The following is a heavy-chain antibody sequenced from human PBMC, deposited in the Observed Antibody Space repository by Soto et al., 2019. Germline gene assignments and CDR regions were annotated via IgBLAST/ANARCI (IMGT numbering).Heavy chain of an antibody. J-gene: IGHJ2*01. CDR1: GYTFTNFG. CDR2: ISAYNGNT. CDR3: ARGFCTGGSCYSGWYLDL. V-gene: IGHV1-18*01. D-gene: IGHD2-15*01. Sequence: ASVKVSCKASGYTFTNFGISWVRQAPGQGLEWMGWISAYNGNTNYAQNFQGRVTITRDTSASTGYMELSSLRSEDTAVYYCARGFCTGGSCYSGWYLDLWGRGTLVTVSS.